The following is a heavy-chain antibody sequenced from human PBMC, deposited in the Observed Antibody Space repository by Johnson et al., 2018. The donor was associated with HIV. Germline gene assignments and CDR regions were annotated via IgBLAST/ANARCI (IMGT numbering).Heavy chain of an antibody. Sequence: VQLVESGGGLVKHGGSLRLSCAASGFTFSNAWMSWVRQAPGKGLEWVGRIKRKIDGGTTDYAAPVKGRFTISRDDSKNTLYLQMNSLKTEDTAVYYCTTDLAAVGSGAFDIWGQGTMVTVSS. J-gene: IGHJ3*02. D-gene: IGHD6-13*01. V-gene: IGHV3-15*01. CDR3: TTDLAAVGSGAFDI. CDR2: IKRKIDGGTT. CDR1: GFTFSNAW.